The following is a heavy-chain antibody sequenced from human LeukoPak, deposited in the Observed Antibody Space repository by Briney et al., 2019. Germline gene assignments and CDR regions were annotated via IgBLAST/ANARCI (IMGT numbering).Heavy chain of an antibody. CDR1: GFTFSSYW. J-gene: IGHJ6*02. CDR3: ARDYYYGSGSYSNGMDV. CDR2: INSDGSST. Sequence: GGSLRLSCAASGFTFSSYWMHWVRQAPGKGLVWVSRINSDGSSTSYADSVKGRFTISRDNAKNSLYLQMNSLRAEDTAVYYCARDYYYGSGSYSNGMDVWGQGTTVTVSS. D-gene: IGHD3-10*01. V-gene: IGHV3-74*01.